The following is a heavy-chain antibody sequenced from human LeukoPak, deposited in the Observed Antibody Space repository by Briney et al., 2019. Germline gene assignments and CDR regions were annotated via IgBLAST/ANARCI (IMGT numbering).Heavy chain of an antibody. J-gene: IGHJ5*02. Sequence: ASVKVSCKASGYTFTSYGIRWVRRAPGQGLEWMGWISAYNGNTNYAQKLQGRVTMTTDTSTSTAYMELRSLRSDDTAVYYCARDPLAAAGTAGWFDPWGQGTLVTVSS. V-gene: IGHV1-18*01. CDR1: GYTFTSYG. CDR3: ARDPLAAAGTAGWFDP. D-gene: IGHD6-13*01. CDR2: ISAYNGNT.